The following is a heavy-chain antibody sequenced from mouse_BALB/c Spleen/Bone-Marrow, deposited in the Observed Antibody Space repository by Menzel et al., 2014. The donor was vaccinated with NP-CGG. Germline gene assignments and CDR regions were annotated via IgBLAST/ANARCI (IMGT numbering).Heavy chain of an antibody. Sequence: DVMLVESGGGLVKPGGSLKLSCAASGFTFSSYAMSWVRQTPEKRLEWVASISSGGSTYYPDSVKGRFTISRDNARNILYLQMSSLRSEGTAMYYCARDDYDDQYYFDYWGQGTTLTVSS. CDR3: ARDDYDDQYYFDY. CDR1: GFTFSSYA. J-gene: IGHJ2*01. CDR2: ISSGGST. D-gene: IGHD2-4*01. V-gene: IGHV5-6-5*01.